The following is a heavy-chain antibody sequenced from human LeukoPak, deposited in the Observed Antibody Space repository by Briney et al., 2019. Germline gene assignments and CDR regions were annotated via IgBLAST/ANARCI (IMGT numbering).Heavy chain of an antibody. CDR1: GYSISSGYY. V-gene: IGHV4-38-2*01. J-gene: IGHJ6*03. CDR2: IYHSGST. CDR3: ARPSHYYYYMDV. Sequence: KSSETLSLTCAVSGYSISSGYYWGWIRQPPGKGLEWIGSIYHSGSTYYNPSLKSRVTISVDTSKNQFSLKLSSVTAADTAVYYCARPSHYYYYMDVWGKGTTVTVSS.